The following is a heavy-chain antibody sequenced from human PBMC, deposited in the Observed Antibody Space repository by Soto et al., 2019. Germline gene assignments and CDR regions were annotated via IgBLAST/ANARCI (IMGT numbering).Heavy chain of an antibody. Sequence: QVRLQESGPGLVKPSETLSLSCTVSGGSINSYYWSWIRQSPGKRMEWIGYVHHSWGSSYNPSLQRRVAIPLDPSKSQFSLKVTSVTATGTAVYYCARPGFGPLHGLVDVWGQGTTVTVSS. J-gene: IGHJ6*02. V-gene: IGHV4-59*08. D-gene: IGHD3-10*01. CDR2: VHHSWGS. CDR3: ARPGFGPLHGLVDV. CDR1: GGSINSYY.